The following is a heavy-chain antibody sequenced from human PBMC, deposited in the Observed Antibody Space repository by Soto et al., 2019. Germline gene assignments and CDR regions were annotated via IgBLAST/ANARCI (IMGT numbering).Heavy chain of an antibody. CDR3: ARDRENMVRGVIITLKRYYYGMDV. CDR1: GGTFSSYA. J-gene: IGHJ6*02. D-gene: IGHD3-10*01. V-gene: IGHV1-69*01. Sequence: QVQLVQSGAEVKKPGSSVKVSCKASGGTFSSYAISWVRQAPGQGLEWMGGIIPIFGTANYAQKFQGSVTITADESTSTAYMELSSLRSEDTDVYYCARDRENMVRGVIITLKRYYYGMDVWGQGTTVTVSS. CDR2: IIPIFGTA.